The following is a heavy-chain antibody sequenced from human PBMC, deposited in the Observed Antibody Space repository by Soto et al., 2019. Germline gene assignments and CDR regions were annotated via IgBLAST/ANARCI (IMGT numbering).Heavy chain of an antibody. Sequence: QVQLQESGPGLVKPSETLSLTCTVSGGSISSYYWSWIPQPPGKGLEWIGYIYYSGSTNYNPSLTRRLTIPADTSKNQFSLKLSSVTAADTAVYYCARSYGDQFDYWGQGTLVTVSS. CDR2: IYYSGST. V-gene: IGHV4-59*01. CDR3: ARSYGDQFDY. CDR1: GGSISSYY. J-gene: IGHJ4*02. D-gene: IGHD4-17*01.